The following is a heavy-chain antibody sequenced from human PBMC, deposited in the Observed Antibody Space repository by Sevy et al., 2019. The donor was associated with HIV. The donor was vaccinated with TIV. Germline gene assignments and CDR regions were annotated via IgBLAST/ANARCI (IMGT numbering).Heavy chain of an antibody. CDR1: GFTFGDYA. CDR3: TRDPTEGIAVAGNWYDP. J-gene: IGHJ5*02. Sequence: GGSLRLSCKASGFTFGDYAMSWFRQAPGKGLEWVGFIRNKAYDGTTEYAASVKSRFTISRDDSKSIAYLQMNSLKTEDTAVYYCTRDPTEGIAVAGNWYDPWGQGTLVTVSS. D-gene: IGHD6-19*01. V-gene: IGHV3-49*03. CDR2: IRNKAYDGTT.